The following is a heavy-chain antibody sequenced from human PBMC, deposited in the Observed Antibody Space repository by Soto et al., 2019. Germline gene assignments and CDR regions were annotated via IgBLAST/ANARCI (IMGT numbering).Heavy chain of an antibody. CDR1: GFALSSYA. CDR2: ISSNGIST. CDR3: VKDEGFCTGGNCYSVARGGFDL. J-gene: IGHJ3*01. Sequence: PGGSLRVSCSASGFALSSYAMHWVRQAPGKGLEYVSSISSNGISTYYADSVKGRFTISRDNSQNTLYIQMNSLRPDDTALYYCVKDEGFCTGGNCYSVARGGFDLWGQGTMVTVSS. V-gene: IGHV3-64D*06. D-gene: IGHD2-15*01.